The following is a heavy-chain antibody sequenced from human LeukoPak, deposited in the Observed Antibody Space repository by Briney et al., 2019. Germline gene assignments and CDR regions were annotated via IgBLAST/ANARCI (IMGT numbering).Heavy chain of an antibody. Sequence: ASVKVSCKASGYTFTGYYMHWVRQAPGQGLEWMGWINPNSGGTNYAQKFQGRVTMTRDTSISTAYMELSSLRSEDTAVYYCARMAATDYYMDVWGKGTTVTVSS. CDR3: ARMAATDYYMDV. D-gene: IGHD6-25*01. V-gene: IGHV1-2*02. CDR1: GYTFTGYY. J-gene: IGHJ6*03. CDR2: INPNSGGT.